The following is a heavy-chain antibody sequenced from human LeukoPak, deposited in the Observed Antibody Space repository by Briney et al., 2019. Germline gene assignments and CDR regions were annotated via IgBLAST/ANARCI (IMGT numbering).Heavy chain of an antibody. Sequence: GASVQVSCQASGYTFTSYGISWVRQAPGQGLEWMGWISAYNGNTNYAQKLQGRVTMTTDTSTSTAYMELRSLRSDDTAVYYCARGSQLWSEYYFDYWGQGTLVTVSS. CDR1: GYTFTSYG. J-gene: IGHJ4*02. D-gene: IGHD5-18*01. CDR2: ISAYNGNT. CDR3: ARGSQLWSEYYFDY. V-gene: IGHV1-18*01.